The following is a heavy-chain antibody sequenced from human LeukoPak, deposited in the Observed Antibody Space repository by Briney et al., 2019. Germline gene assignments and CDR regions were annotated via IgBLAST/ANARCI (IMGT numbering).Heavy chain of an antibody. D-gene: IGHD4-23*01. CDR2: ISSSSSFT. V-gene: IGHV3-11*06. Sequence: MAGGSLRLSCTASGFTFSDYYMNWMRQAPGKGLEWLSHISSSSSFTHYADSVEGRFTISRDNAKNSLYLQMNSLRAEDTAVYYCARDKLGGNSNTFYIWGQGTMVTVSS. CDR1: GFTFSDYY. J-gene: IGHJ3*02. CDR3: ARDKLGGNSNTFYI.